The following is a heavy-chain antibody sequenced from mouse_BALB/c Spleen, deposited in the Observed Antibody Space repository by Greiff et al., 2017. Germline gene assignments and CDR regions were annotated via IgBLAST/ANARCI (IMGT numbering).Heavy chain of an antibody. CDR3: ARGDWTFDY. CDR1: GYSITSDYA. V-gene: IGHV3-2*02. D-gene: IGHD4-1*01. CDR2: ISYSGST. J-gene: IGHJ2*01. Sequence: EVMLVESGPGLVKPSQSLSLTCTVTGYSITSDYAWNWIRQFPGNKLEWMGYISYSGSTSYNPSLKSRISITRDTSKNQFFLQLNSVTTEDTATYYCARGDWTFDYWGQGTTLTVSS.